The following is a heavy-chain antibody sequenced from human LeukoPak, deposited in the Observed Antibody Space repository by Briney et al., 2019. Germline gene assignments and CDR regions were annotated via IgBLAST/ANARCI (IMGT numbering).Heavy chain of an antibody. J-gene: IGHJ4*02. CDR3: TATIKSDYGDTNLDY. CDR1: GYSFCSYA. CDR2: MHNGVHT. D-gene: IGHD4/OR15-4a*01. V-gene: IGHV4-59*01. Sequence: MPSETLSLSCAAPGYSFCSYAMSWIRQPPGKGLEWIGYMHNGVHTNYNPSLKSRVPISGDTSNNHIPLQLTTGTAADTAAYYCTATIKSDYGDTNLDYWGQGTLVTVSP.